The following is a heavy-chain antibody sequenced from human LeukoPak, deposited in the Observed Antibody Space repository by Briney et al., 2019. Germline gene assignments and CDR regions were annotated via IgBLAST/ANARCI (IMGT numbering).Heavy chain of an antibody. Sequence: SETLSLTCTVSGGSVSISSYYWGWIRQPPGKGLEWIGSIYYSGSTYYNPSLKSRVTISVDTSKNQFSLKLSSVTAADTAVYYCARLSGYSSGHYYSDYWGQGTLVTVSS. V-gene: IGHV4-39*07. CDR2: IYYSGST. D-gene: IGHD3-22*01. CDR3: ARLSGYSSGHYYSDY. CDR1: GGSVSISSYY. J-gene: IGHJ4*02.